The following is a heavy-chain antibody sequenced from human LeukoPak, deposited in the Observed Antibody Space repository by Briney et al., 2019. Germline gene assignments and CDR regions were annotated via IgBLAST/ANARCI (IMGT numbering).Heavy chain of an antibody. CDR3: GRPSGYYYDY. D-gene: IGHD3-22*01. CDR1: GDSISIRDYY. J-gene: IGHJ4*02. Sequence: SETLSLTCTVSGDSISIRDYYWSWIRQSPGKGLEWIGYIYYSGSTYYSPSLKSRITISLDTSKNQFSLHLTSVTAADTAVYYCGRPSGYYYDYWGQGTLVSVSS. CDR2: IYYSGST. V-gene: IGHV4-30-4*01.